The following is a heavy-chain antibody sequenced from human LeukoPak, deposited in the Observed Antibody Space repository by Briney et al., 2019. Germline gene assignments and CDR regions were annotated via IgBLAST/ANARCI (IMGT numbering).Heavy chain of an antibody. CDR3: ARERGATVVTPRYFDL. CDR2: IYYNGST. V-gene: IGHV4-59*01. J-gene: IGHJ2*01. D-gene: IGHD4-23*01. CDR1: GGSISSYY. Sequence: PSETLSLTCTVSGGSISSYYWRWIRQPPGKGLEWMGDIYYNGSTNYNPSLKSRVTISVDTSKNQFSLKLSSVTAADTAVYYCARERGATVVTPRYFDLWGRGTLVTVSS.